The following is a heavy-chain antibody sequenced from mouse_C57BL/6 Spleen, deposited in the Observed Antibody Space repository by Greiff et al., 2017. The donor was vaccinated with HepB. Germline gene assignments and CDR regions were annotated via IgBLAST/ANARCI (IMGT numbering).Heavy chain of an antibody. Sequence: QVQLQQSGAELVKPGASVKLSCKASGYTFTSYWMHWVKQRPGQGLEWIGMIHPNSGSTNYNEKFKSKATLTVDKSSSTAYMQLSSLTSEDSAVYYCARQKYYGSSLDYWGQGTTLTVSS. D-gene: IGHD1-1*01. CDR1: GYTFTSYW. V-gene: IGHV1-64*01. CDR2: IHPNSGST. J-gene: IGHJ2*01. CDR3: ARQKYYGSSLDY.